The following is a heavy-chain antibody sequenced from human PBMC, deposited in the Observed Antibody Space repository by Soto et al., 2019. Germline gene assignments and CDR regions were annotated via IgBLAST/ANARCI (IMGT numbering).Heavy chain of an antibody. CDR3: ARGLRIAARINWFDP. J-gene: IGHJ5*02. D-gene: IGHD6-6*01. CDR1: GDSISSASYF. V-gene: IGHV4-39*07. Sequence: SETLFLTCTVSGDSISSASYFWGWIRQPPGKGLEWIGEINHSGSTNYNPSLKSRVTISVDTSKNQFSLKLSSVTAADTAVYYCARGLRIAARINWFDPWGQGTLVTVSS. CDR2: INHSGST.